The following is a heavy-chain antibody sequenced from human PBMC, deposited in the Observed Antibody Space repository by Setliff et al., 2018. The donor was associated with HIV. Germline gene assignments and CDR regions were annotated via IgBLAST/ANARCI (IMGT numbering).Heavy chain of an antibody. CDR3: VRAPGVTPFDH. V-gene: IGHV4-31*03. CDR2: VYYNGDT. CDR1: GGSISSGDYY. D-gene: IGHD2-21*02. J-gene: IGHJ4*02. Sequence: PSETLSLTCTVSGGSISSGDYYWSWIRQHPEKGLEWIWYVYYNGDTYSNPSLKSRVTLSVDTSKNHFSLNLSSVTAADTAVYYCVRAPGVTPFDHWGPGTLVTVSS.